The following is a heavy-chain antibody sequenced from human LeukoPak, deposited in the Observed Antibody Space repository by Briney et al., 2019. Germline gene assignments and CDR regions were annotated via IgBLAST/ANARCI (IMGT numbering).Heavy chain of an antibody. CDR2: IYYSGST. J-gene: IGHJ4*02. V-gene: IGHV4-59*01. D-gene: IGHD3-16*01. Sequence: SETLSLTCTVSGGSISSYYWSWIRQPPGKGLEWIGYIYYSGSTNYNPSLKSRVTISVDTSKNQFSLKLSSVTAADTAVYYCAKGDEVLGGGVTVDYWGQGTLVTVSS. CDR1: GGSISSYY. CDR3: AKGDEVLGGGVTVDY.